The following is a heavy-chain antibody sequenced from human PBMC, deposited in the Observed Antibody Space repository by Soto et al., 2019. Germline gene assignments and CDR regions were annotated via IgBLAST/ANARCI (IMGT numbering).Heavy chain of an antibody. CDR2: IYYSGST. V-gene: IGHV4-59*01. CDR1: GGSIGSYF. J-gene: IGHJ3*02. CDR3: SSMTTVVTPPAGAFDI. Sequence: SETLSLTCTVSGGSIGSYFWSWIRQPPGKGLEWIGYIYYSGSTNYNPSLKSRVTISVDTSKNQFSLKLSSVTAADTAVYYCSSMTTVVTPPAGAFDIWGQGTMVT. D-gene: IGHD4-17*01.